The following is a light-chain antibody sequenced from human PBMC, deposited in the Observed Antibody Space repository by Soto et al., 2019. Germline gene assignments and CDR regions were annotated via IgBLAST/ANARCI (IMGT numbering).Light chain of an antibody. V-gene: IGLV2-14*01. CDR1: SSDVGGYNY. J-gene: IGLJ1*01. CDR3: SSYTSSGIDYV. Sequence: QSALTQPASVSGSPGQSITISCTGTSSDVGGYNYVSWYQQHPGTAPKLMIYDVSNRPSGVSNRFSGSKSGNTASLTISGLQAEDDGDYYCSSYTSSGIDYVFGTGTKLTVL. CDR2: DVS.